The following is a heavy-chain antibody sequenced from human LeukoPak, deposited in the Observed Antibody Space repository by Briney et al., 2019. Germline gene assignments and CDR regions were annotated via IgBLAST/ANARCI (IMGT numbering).Heavy chain of an antibody. Sequence: GGSLRLSCATSGFTFSDYYMGWIRQAPGKGLEGGSYISSSGSTIYYADSVKGRFTISRDDAKNSLYLQMNSLRAEDTAVYYCARDIVAAGLFFDYWGQGTLVTVSS. CDR3: ARDIVAAGLFFDY. CDR2: ISSSGSTI. J-gene: IGHJ4*02. D-gene: IGHD6-13*01. CDR1: GFTFSDYY. V-gene: IGHV3-11*01.